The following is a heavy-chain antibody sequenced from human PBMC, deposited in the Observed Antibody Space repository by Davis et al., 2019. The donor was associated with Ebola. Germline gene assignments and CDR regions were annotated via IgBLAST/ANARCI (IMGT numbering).Heavy chain of an antibody. CDR3: TTPGGQDSGYDVFDI. V-gene: IGHV1-46*03. CDR2: INPNDGRT. CDR1: GYTFKNSA. J-gene: IGHJ3*02. Sequence: ASVKVSCKASGYTFKNSAISWVRQAPGQGLEWMGMINPNDGRTIYAQKFQGRVTVTRDTSTTAVYMDLSSLRSEDTALYYCTTPGGQDSGYDVFDIWGQGTMVTVSS. D-gene: IGHD5-12*01.